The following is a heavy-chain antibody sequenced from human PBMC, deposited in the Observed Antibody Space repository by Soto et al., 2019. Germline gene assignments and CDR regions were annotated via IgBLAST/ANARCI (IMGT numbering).Heavy chain of an antibody. D-gene: IGHD1-26*01. V-gene: IGHV3-30*18. J-gene: IGHJ3*02. Sequence: LRLSCAASGFTISSYGMHWVRQAPGKGLEWVAVTSFDGSKKYSADSVKGRFTISRDNSKNTVYLQMNSLRAEDTAVYYCAKPRVGATFGPLIWGQGTMVTVSS. CDR2: TSFDGSKK. CDR1: GFTISSYG. CDR3: AKPRVGATFGPLI.